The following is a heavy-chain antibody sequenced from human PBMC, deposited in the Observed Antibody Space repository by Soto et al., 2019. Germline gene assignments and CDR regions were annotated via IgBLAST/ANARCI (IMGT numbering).Heavy chain of an antibody. CDR3: AREGARLQRNNWFDP. Sequence: GASVKVSCKASGGTFSSYAISWVRQAPGQGLEWMGGIIPIFGTANYAQKFQGRVTITADESTSTAYMELSSLRSEDTAVYYCAREGARLQRNNWFDPWGQGTLVTVSS. CDR1: GGTFSSYA. J-gene: IGHJ5*02. V-gene: IGHV1-69*13. D-gene: IGHD4-4*01. CDR2: IIPIFGTA.